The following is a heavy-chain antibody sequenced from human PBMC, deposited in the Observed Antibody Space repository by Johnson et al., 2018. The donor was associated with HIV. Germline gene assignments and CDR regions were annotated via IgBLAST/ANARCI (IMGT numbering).Heavy chain of an antibody. CDR2: INLSGDT. CDR1: GFTVSSKY. V-gene: IGHV3-66*01. J-gene: IGHJ3*02. Sequence: VQLVESGGGLVQPGGSLRLSCAASGFTVSSKYMSWVRQAPGKGLECVSIINLSGDTYYADSVKGRFTISRNNSKNTLFLQMNSLRAEDTAVYFCARDPLWDAFDIWGQGTMVTVSS. CDR3: ARDPLWDAFDI.